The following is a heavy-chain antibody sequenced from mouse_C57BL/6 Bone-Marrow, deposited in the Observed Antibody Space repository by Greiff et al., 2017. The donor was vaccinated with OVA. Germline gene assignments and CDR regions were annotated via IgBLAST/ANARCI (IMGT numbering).Heavy chain of an antibody. CDR2: ISSGGSYT. CDR3: ASRSFAY. Sequence: EVKLMEPGGDLVKPGGSLKLSCAASGFTFSSYGMSWVRQTPDKRLEWVATISSGGSYTYYPDSVKGRFTISRDNAKNTLYLQMSSLKSEDTALYYCASRSFAYWGQGTLVTVSA. J-gene: IGHJ3*01. V-gene: IGHV5-6*02. CDR1: GFTFSSYG.